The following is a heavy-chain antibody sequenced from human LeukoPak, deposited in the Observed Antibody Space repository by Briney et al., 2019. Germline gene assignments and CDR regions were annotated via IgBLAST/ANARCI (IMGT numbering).Heavy chain of an antibody. D-gene: IGHD3-22*01. J-gene: IGHJ4*02. Sequence: GASVKVSCKASGYTFTSFAMNWVRQAPGQGLEWMGWINTKTGNPTYGQGFTGRFVFSLDTSVSTAYLQINSLKAEDTAVYYCARVGSSGDYYVWGQGTLVTVSS. CDR1: GYTFTSFA. V-gene: IGHV7-4-1*02. CDR2: INTKTGNP. CDR3: ARVGSSGDYYV.